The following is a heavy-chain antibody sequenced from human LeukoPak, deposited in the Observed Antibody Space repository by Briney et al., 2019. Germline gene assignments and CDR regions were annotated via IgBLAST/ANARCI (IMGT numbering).Heavy chain of an antibody. CDR1: GGSISSGDYY. CDR2: IYYSGST. D-gene: IGHD3-22*01. V-gene: IGHV4-30-4*01. J-gene: IGHJ6*02. Sequence: PSETLSLTCTVSGGSISSGDYYWSWIRQPPGKGLEWIGYIYYSGSTYYNPSLKSRVTISVDTSKNQFSLKLSSVTAADTAVYYCARLDYYDYSDYEGLDVWGQGTTVTVSS. CDR3: ARLDYYDYSDYEGLDV.